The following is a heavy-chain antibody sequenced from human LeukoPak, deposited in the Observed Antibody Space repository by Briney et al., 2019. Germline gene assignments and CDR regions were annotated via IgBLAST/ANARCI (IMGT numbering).Heavy chain of an antibody. CDR3: AKDKYSDTTGYYPTYYGLDV. D-gene: IGHD3-22*01. CDR1: GFTFNDFT. J-gene: IGHJ6*02. V-gene: IGHV3-9*01. Sequence: GGSLRLSCAASGFTFNDFTMHWVRQPPGKGLEWVSSISWNSENIAYADSVKGRFSISRDHAENSLHLLMNSLRLEDTALYFCAKDKYSDTTGYYPTYYGLDVWGQETTVTVSS. CDR2: ISWNSENI.